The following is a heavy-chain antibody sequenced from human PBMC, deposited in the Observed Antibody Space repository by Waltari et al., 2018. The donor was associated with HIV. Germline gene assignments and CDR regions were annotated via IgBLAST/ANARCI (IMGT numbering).Heavy chain of an antibody. CDR1: GFTFSSDL. CDR3: ARDPYAAAGISDY. CDR2: IKQDGSEK. Sequence: EVQLVESGGGWVQPGGSLRLSCAASGFTFSSDLRNWVRQAPGKGLEWVANIKQDGSEKYYVDSVKGRFTISRDNAKKSLYLQMNSLRAEDTAVYYCARDPYAAAGISDYWGQGTLVTVSS. J-gene: IGHJ4*02. D-gene: IGHD6-13*01. V-gene: IGHV3-7*01.